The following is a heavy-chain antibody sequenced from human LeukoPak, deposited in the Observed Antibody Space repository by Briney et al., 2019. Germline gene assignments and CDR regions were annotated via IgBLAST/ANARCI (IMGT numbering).Heavy chain of an antibody. CDR1: GFTVSSNY. Sequence: GGSLRLSCAASGFTVSSNYMSWVRQAPGKGLEWVSVIYSGGSTYYADSVKGRFTISRDNAKNSLYLQMNSLRAEDTAVYYCARDFSGSYFYYYYYGMDVWGQGTTVTVSS. J-gene: IGHJ6*02. V-gene: IGHV3-53*01. D-gene: IGHD1-26*01. CDR3: ARDFSGSYFYYYYYGMDV. CDR2: IYSGGST.